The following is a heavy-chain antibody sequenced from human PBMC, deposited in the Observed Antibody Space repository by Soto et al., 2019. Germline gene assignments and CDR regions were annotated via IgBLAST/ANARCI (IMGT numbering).Heavy chain of an antibody. J-gene: IGHJ5*02. Sequence: XGSLRLSFADSGFTISSYAMSWVRQAPGKGLEWVSAISGSGGSTYYADSVKGRFTISRDNSKNTLYLQMNSLRAEDTAVYYCARGYDFWSGYSKAEFDPWGQGALVTVSS. CDR2: ISGSGGST. V-gene: IGHV3-23*01. CDR3: ARGYDFWSGYSKAEFDP. D-gene: IGHD3-3*01. CDR1: GFTISSYA.